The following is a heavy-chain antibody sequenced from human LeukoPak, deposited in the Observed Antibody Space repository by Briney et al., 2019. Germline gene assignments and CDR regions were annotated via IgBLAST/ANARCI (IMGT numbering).Heavy chain of an antibody. Sequence: ASVKVSCKASGYTFTSYDINWVRQATGQGLEWMGWMNPNSGNTGYAQKFQGRVTMTRNTSISTAYMELSSLRSEDTAVYYCARGLGVRGVIIPYYYYGMDVWGQGTTVTVSS. V-gene: IGHV1-8*01. J-gene: IGHJ6*02. CDR2: MNPNSGNT. CDR1: GYTFTSYD. D-gene: IGHD3-10*01. CDR3: ARGLGVRGVIIPYYYYGMDV.